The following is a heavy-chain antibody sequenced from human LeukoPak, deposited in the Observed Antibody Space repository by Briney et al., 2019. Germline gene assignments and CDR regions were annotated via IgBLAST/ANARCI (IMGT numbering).Heavy chain of an antibody. J-gene: IGHJ4*02. CDR3: ARQGSYSSSWYNIDY. D-gene: IGHD6-13*01. CDR2: IYPDDSDT. CDR1: GYNFTNYW. Sequence: GESLKISCKGSGYNFTNYWIGWVRQMPGKGREWVGMIYPDDSDTRYSPSFQGQVTISADKFLSTACLQWGSVKASDTPMYYCARQGSYSSSWYNIDYWGQGTPVTVSS. V-gene: IGHV5-51*01.